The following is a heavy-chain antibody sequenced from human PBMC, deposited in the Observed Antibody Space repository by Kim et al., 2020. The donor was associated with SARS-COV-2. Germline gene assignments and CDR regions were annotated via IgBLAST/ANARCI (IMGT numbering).Heavy chain of an antibody. J-gene: IGHJ4*01. V-gene: IGHV1-69*13. CDR1: GGTFSSYA. CDR3: ARSPEILVVPAAISVSFDY. Sequence: SVKVSCKASGGTFSSYAISWVRQAPGQGLEWMGGIIPIFGTANYAQKFQGRVTITVDESTSTAYMELSSLRSEETAVYYCARSPEILVVPAAISVSFDYWGQGTLVTVSA. CDR2: IIPIFGTA. D-gene: IGHD2-2*01.